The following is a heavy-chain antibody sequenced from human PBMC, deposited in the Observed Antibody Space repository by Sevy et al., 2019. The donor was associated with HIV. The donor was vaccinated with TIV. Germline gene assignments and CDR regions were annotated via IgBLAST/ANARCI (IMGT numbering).Heavy chain of an antibody. D-gene: IGHD6-6*01. CDR3: ARCCSGIAASRAFGTYYGMDV. CDR2: ISAYNGNT. V-gene: IGHV1-18*01. Sequence: ASVKVSCKASGYTFTSYGISWVRQAPGQGLEWMGWISAYNGNTNYAQKLQGRVTMTTDTSTSTAYMELRSLRSDDTAVYYCARCCSGIAASRAFGTYYGMDVWGQGTTVTVSS. J-gene: IGHJ6*02. CDR1: GYTFTSYG.